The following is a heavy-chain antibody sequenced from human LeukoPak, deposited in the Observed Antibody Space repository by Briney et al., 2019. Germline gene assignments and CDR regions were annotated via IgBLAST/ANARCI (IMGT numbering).Heavy chain of an antibody. CDR1: GFTFSSYG. V-gene: IGHV3-23*01. Sequence: PGGSLRLSCAASGFTFSSYGMSWVRQAPGKGLEWVSAISGSGGSTYYADSVKGRFTISRDNSKNTLYLQMNSLRAEDTAVYYCAKARYSYGSGSVDYWGQGTLVTVSS. CDR2: ISGSGGST. CDR3: AKARYSYGSGSVDY. D-gene: IGHD5-18*01. J-gene: IGHJ4*02.